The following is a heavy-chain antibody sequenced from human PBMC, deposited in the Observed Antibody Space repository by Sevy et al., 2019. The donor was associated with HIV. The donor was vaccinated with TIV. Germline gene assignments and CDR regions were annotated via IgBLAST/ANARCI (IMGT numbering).Heavy chain of an antibody. V-gene: IGHV4-59*01. CDR3: ARDSVLSPRVFDS. CDR1: GGSMSSYF. Sequence: SETLSLTCTVSGGSMSSYFWSWIRQPPGKGLEWIGYIYYTGTTNYNPHLKSRLTMSLDTSKNRFSLKLTAVTAADTAVYYCARDSVLSPRVFDSWGQGTLVTVSS. J-gene: IGHJ4*02. CDR2: IYYTGTT. D-gene: IGHD3-10*01.